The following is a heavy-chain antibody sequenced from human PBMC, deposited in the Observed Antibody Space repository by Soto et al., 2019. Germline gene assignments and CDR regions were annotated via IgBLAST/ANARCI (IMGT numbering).Heavy chain of an antibody. Sequence: SETLSLTCTVSGGYISSYYWSWIRQPPGKGLEWIGFIYYTGATSYNPSLKSRVTMSIDTSRNQFSLEMTSVTAADTAVFYCARGISALEFDYWGQGALVTVPQ. V-gene: IGHV4-59*08. D-gene: IGHD1-1*01. CDR3: ARGISALEFDY. J-gene: IGHJ4*02. CDR1: GGYISSYY. CDR2: IYYTGAT.